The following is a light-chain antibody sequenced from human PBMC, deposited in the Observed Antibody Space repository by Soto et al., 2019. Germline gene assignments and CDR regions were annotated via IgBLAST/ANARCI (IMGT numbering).Light chain of an antibody. J-gene: IGLJ3*02. CDR1: SSNIGGNT. CDR3: ATWDDRLTAWV. CDR2: YND. Sequence: QSVLTQPPSASGTPGQRVTFSCSGSSSNIGGNTVSWFQHLPRTAPKLLMYYNDMLPSGVSDRFSGSKSGTSASLAISGLQSEDEGDYYCATWDDRLTAWVFGGGTKLTVL. V-gene: IGLV1-44*01.